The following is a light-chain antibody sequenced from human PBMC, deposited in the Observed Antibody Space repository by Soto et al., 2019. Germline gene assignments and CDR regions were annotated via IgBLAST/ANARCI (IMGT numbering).Light chain of an antibody. CDR2: DAS. CDR3: QQYNSYSRA. CDR1: QTISNL. Sequence: DIQMTQSPSTLSASVGDRVTITCRASQTISNLLAWYQQKPGKATKLLIYDASSLDDGVPSRFSGSGSGAEFTLTISTLQPDDIATYYCQQYNSYSRAFGQGTKVEIK. J-gene: IGKJ1*01. V-gene: IGKV1-5*01.